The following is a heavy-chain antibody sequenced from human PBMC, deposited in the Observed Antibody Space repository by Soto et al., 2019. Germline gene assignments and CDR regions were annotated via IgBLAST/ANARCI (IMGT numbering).Heavy chain of an antibody. Sequence: PGGSLRLSCTASGFTFSSYGMDGVRQAPGKGLEWVAVISYDGSNKYYADSVKGRFTISRDNSKNTLYLQMNSLRAEDTAVYYCAKAATGHFDYWGQGTLVTVSS. CDR1: GFTFSSYG. J-gene: IGHJ4*02. CDR3: AKAATGHFDY. CDR2: ISYDGSNK. D-gene: IGHD6-25*01. V-gene: IGHV3-30*18.